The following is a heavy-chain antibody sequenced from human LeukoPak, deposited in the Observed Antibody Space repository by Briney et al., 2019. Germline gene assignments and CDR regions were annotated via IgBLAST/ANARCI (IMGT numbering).Heavy chain of an antibody. CDR3: AKKGGSSGRYDYLDY. Sequence: GGSLRLSCAASGFTFSCCAIHWVRQAPGRGLEWVAVISSDENTKFYADSVKGRFTVYRDNSKKTVWLQMNSLRAEDTAVYYCAKKGGSSGRYDYLDYWGQGTLVTVSS. CDR1: GFTFSCCA. V-gene: IGHV3-30-3*02. CDR2: ISSDENTK. D-gene: IGHD6-19*01. J-gene: IGHJ4*02.